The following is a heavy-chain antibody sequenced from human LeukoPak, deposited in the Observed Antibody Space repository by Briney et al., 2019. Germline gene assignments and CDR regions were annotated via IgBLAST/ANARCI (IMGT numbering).Heavy chain of an antibody. V-gene: IGHV4-39*01. CDR2: IYYSGST. CDR3: ARLREYRTYYYDSSGYYPFDY. J-gene: IGHJ4*02. CDR1: GFTFSSYSMN. Sequence: PGGPLRLSCAASGFTFSSYSMNWVRQPPGKGLEWIGSIYYSGSTYYNPSLKSRVTISVDTSKNQFSLKLNSVTAADTAVYYCARLREYRTYYYDSSGYYPFDYWGQGTLVTVSS. D-gene: IGHD3-22*01.